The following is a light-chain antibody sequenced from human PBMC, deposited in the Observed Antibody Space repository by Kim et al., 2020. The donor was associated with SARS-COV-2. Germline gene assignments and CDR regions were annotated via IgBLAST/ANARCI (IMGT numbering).Light chain of an antibody. CDR1: QSVSSTY. V-gene: IGKV3-20*01. CDR2: GSS. Sequence: EIVLTQSPGTLSLSPGERATLSCRASQSVSSTYLAWYQQKPGQAPRLLIYGSSIRAIGIPDRFSGSGSGTDFALTISRLEPEDFAVYYCQQYSSSPPLTFGGGTKVEIK. CDR3: QQYSSSPPLT. J-gene: IGKJ4*01.